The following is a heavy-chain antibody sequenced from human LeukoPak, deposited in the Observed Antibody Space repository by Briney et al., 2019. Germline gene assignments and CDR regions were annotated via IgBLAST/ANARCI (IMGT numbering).Heavy chain of an antibody. V-gene: IGHV3-15*07. D-gene: IGHD2-2*01. Sequence: GGSLRLSCAASGFTVNKAWMNWVRQAPGKGLEWVGRIKSKIDGGTTDYAAPVKGRFIISRDDSKNTLYLRMNSLETEDTALYYCISPRTSSYWGQGTLVTVSS. CDR2: IKSKIDGGTT. CDR1: GFTVNKAW. CDR3: ISPRTSSY. J-gene: IGHJ4*02.